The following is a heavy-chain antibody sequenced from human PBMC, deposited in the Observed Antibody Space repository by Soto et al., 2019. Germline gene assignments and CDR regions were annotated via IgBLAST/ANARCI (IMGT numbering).Heavy chain of an antibody. D-gene: IGHD3-3*01. V-gene: IGHV4-4*07. CDR2: IYTSGST. CDR3: ARSRFLEWLPDY. CDR1: GGSISSYY. Sequence: SETLSLTCTASGGSISSYYWSWIRQPAGKGLEWIGRIYTSGSTNYNPSLKSRVTMSVDTSKNQFSLKLSSVTAADTAVYYCARSRFLEWLPDYWGQGTLVTVSS. J-gene: IGHJ4*02.